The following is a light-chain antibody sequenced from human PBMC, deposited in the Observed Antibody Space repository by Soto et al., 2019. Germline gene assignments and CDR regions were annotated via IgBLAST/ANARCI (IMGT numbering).Light chain of an antibody. J-gene: IGLJ2*01. V-gene: IGLV1-40*01. CDR2: G. CDR3: QTWGAGLVV. CDR1: SSNIGAGYP. Sequence: QSVLTQPPSVSGAPGQRVTISCTGSSSNIGAGYPVHWYQQLPGTAPKLLVAGNRPSGVPDRFSVSKSGASASLAITGLQAEDEADYYCQTWGAGLVVFGGGTKVTVL.